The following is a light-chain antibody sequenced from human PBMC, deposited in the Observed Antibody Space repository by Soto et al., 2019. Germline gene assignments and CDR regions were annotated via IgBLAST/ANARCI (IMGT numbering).Light chain of an antibody. Sequence: QSALTQPPSASGSPGQSVTISCTGTSSDVDGCNFVSWYQQHPGKAPKLLIYEVTKRPSGVPDRFSGSTSGNTASLTVSGLQADDEADYYCSSYAGSNNLVVFGGGTKVTVL. CDR1: SSDVDGCNF. V-gene: IGLV2-8*01. CDR2: EVT. J-gene: IGLJ2*01. CDR3: SSYAGSNNLVV.